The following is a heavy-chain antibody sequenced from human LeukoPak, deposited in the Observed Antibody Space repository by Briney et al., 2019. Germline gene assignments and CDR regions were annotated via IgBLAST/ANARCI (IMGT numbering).Heavy chain of an antibody. Sequence: GGSLRLSCAASGFTFSDYYMSWIRQAPGKGLEWVSYISSSGSTIYYADSVKGRFTISRDNAKNSLYLQMNSLRAEDTAVYYCARDIGYYDSSGYRFYYYYYMDVWGKGTTVTISS. D-gene: IGHD3-22*01. CDR3: ARDIGYYDSSGYRFYYYYYMDV. CDR2: ISSSGSTI. CDR1: GFTFSDYY. V-gene: IGHV3-11*01. J-gene: IGHJ6*03.